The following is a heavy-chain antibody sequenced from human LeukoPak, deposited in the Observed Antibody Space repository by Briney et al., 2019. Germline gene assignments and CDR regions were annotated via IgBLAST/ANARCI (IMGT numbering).Heavy chain of an antibody. CDR2: IYYSGST. CDR3: ARAKYQLLFDY. D-gene: IGHD2-2*01. CDR1: GGSISSSSYY. V-gene: IGHV4-39*07. J-gene: IGHJ4*02. Sequence: PSETLSLTCTVSGGSISSSSYYWGWIRQPPGKGLEWIGSIYYSGSTNYNPSLKSRVTISVDTSKNQFSLKLSSVTAADTAVYYCARAKYQLLFDYWGQGTLVTVSS.